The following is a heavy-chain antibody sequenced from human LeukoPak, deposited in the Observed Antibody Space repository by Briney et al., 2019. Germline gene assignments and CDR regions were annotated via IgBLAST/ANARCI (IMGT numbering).Heavy chain of an antibody. V-gene: IGHV1-69*13. J-gene: IGHJ6*03. Sequence: SVKVSCXASGGTFSSYAISWVRQAPGQGLEWMGGIIPIFGTANYAQKFQGRVTITADESASTAYMELSSLRSEDTAVYYCARENYDSSGYYSFNYYYYMDVWGKGTTVTVSS. CDR1: GGTFSSYA. D-gene: IGHD3-22*01. CDR3: ARENYDSSGYYSFNYYYYMDV. CDR2: IIPIFGTA.